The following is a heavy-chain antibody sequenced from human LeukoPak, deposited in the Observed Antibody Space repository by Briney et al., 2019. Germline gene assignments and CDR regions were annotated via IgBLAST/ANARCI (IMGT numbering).Heavy chain of an antibody. CDR1: SGSISSSSYS. Sequence: PSETLSLTCTVSSGSISSSSYSWGWIRQPPGKGLEWIGSIYYSGSTYYNPSLESRVTISVDTSKDQFSLKLSSVTAADTAVYYCASLRPAGYNSGWWFDSWGQGTLVTVSS. J-gene: IGHJ5*01. CDR3: ASLRPAGYNSGWWFDS. D-gene: IGHD6-19*01. V-gene: IGHV4-39*07. CDR2: IYYSGST.